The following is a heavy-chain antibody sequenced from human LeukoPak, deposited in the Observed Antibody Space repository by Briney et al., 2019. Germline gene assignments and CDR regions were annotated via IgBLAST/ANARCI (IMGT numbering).Heavy chain of an antibody. CDR1: GFTFSSYA. CDR2: ISGSGGST. J-gene: IGHJ4*02. Sequence: GGSLRLSCAASGFTFSSYAMSWVRQALGKGLEWVSAISGSGGSTYYADSVKGRFTISRDNSKNTLYLQMNSLRAEDTAVYYCAKDLYSSGWALDYWGQGTLVTVSS. V-gene: IGHV3-23*01. D-gene: IGHD6-19*01. CDR3: AKDLYSSGWALDY.